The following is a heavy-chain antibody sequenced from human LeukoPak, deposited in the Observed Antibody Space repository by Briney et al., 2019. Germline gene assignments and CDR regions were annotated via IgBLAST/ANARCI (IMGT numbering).Heavy chain of an antibody. V-gene: IGHV3-23*01. CDR2: ISGSGGST. CDR1: GFTFSSYA. D-gene: IGHD6-19*01. Sequence: PGGSLRLSCAASGFTFSSYAMSWVRQAPGKGLEWVSAISGSGGSTYYADSVKGRFTISRDNSKNTLYLQMNSLRAEDTAVYYCARAPDLIAVASYFDYWGQGTLVTVSS. CDR3: ARAPDLIAVASYFDY. J-gene: IGHJ4*02.